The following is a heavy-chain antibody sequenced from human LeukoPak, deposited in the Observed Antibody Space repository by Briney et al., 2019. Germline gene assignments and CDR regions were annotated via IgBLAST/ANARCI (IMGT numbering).Heavy chain of an antibody. V-gene: IGHV3-7*01. Sequence: GGSLRLSCAASGFTFSSYWMSWVRQAPGKGLEWVANINRDGSKKYYVDSVRGRFTISRDNAKNPLYLQMNRLRAEDTAVYYCARVRIVVVPAAITGVFDIWGQGTMVTVSS. D-gene: IGHD2-2*02. J-gene: IGHJ3*02. CDR2: INRDGSKK. CDR1: GFTFSSYW. CDR3: ARVRIVVVPAAITGVFDI.